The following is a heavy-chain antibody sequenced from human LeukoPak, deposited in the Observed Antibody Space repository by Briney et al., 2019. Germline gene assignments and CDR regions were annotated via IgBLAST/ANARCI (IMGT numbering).Heavy chain of an antibody. J-gene: IGHJ4*02. V-gene: IGHV4-59*01. CDR2: IYYSGST. D-gene: IGHD1-26*01. CDR1: GGSISSYY. Sequence: PSETLSLTCTVSGGSISSYYWSWIRQPPGKGLEWIGYIYYSGSTNYNPSLKSRVTISVDTSKNQFSLKVSAVTAADTAVYYCARPEHRRWAGPLAYWGQGTLVTVSS. CDR3: ARPEHRRWAGPLAY.